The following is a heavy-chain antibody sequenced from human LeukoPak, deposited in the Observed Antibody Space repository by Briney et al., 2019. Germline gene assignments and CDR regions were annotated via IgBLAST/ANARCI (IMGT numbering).Heavy chain of an antibody. J-gene: IGHJ4*02. V-gene: IGHV5-51*01. Sequence: GESLKISCKGSGRSFTSYWIGWVRQMPGKGLEWMGIIYPGDSDTRCSPSFQGQVTISVDKSVATAYLQWSSLKASDTAMYFCARQVNFYFDSWGQGTLVTVSS. D-gene: IGHD5-24*01. CDR3: ARQVNFYFDS. CDR1: GRSFTSYW. CDR2: IYPGDSDT.